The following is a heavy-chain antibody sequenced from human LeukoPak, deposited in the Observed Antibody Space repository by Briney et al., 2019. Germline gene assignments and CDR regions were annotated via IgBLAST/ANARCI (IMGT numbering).Heavy chain of an antibody. CDR1: GFTFNSYS. Sequence: GGSLRLSCAASGFTFNSYSMNWVRQAPGKGLEWVSSINSGNSNIYYADSVRGRFTIPRDNAKNLLYLQMNSLRAEDTAVYYCARGRGADYVRYYYYYYMDVWGKGTTVTVSS. J-gene: IGHJ6*03. CDR3: ARGRGADYVRYYYYYYMDV. V-gene: IGHV3-21*01. D-gene: IGHD4-17*01. CDR2: INSGNSNI.